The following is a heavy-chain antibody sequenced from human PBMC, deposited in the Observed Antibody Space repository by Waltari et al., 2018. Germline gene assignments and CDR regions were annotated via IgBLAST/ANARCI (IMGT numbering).Heavy chain of an antibody. CDR3: AIPSSPGGFDY. Sequence: EVQLVESGGGLVKPGGSLRLSCAASGFTCSSYSMNWVRQSPGKGLEWVSSISSSSSYLYYADSVKGRFTISRDNAKNSLYLQMNSLRAEDTAVYYCAIPSSPGGFDYWGQGTLVTVSS. CDR1: GFTCSSYS. CDR2: ISSSSSYL. J-gene: IGHJ4*02. V-gene: IGHV3-21*01. D-gene: IGHD6-13*01.